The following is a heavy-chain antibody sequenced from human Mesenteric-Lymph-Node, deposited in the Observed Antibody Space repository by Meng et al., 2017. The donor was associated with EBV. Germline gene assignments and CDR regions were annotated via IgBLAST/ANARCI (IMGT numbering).Heavy chain of an antibody. V-gene: IGHV4-34*12. CDR1: GGSFGGDY. Sequence: GAGLLRPSEHLSLTFACYGGSFGGDYGTWIRPSPGKGLEWIGEILRTGGTTYNPSLKSRVTISVDTSKNQFSLKVTSVTAADTAVYYCARRKSGWNRYYLDYWGQGALVTVSS. J-gene: IGHJ4*02. D-gene: IGHD6-19*01. CDR2: ILRTGGT. CDR3: ARRKSGWNRYYLDY.